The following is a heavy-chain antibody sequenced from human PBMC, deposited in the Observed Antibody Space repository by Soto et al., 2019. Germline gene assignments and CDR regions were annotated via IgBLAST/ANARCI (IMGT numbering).Heavy chain of an antibody. V-gene: IGHV1-18*01. CDR1: GYTFTSYG. Sequence: ASVKVSCKASGYTFTSYGISWVRQAPGQGLEWMGWISAYNGNTNYAQKLQGRVTMTTDTSTSTAYMELRSLRSEDTAVYYCARGQITMVRGALFVPWGQGTLVTVSS. D-gene: IGHD3-10*01. J-gene: IGHJ5*02. CDR2: ISAYNGNT. CDR3: ARGQITMVRGALFVP.